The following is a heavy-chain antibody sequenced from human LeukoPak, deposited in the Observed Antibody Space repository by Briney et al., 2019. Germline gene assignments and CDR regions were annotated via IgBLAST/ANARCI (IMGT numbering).Heavy chain of an antibody. CDR2: INHSGST. D-gene: IGHD3-10*01. V-gene: IGHV4-34*01. CDR3: ARRGVSAVLS. Sequence: SETLSLTCAVYGGSFSGYYWSWIRQPPGKGLEWIGEINHSGSTNYNPSLKSRVTISVDTSKNQFSLKLSSVTAADTAVYYCARRGVSAVLSWGQGTLVTVSS. J-gene: IGHJ4*02. CDR1: GGSFSGYY.